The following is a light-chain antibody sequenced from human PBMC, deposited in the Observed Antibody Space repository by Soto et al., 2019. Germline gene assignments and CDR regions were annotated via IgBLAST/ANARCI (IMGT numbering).Light chain of an antibody. CDR3: QPYGSPGT. J-gene: IGKJ1*01. CDR1: QSVRSDY. CDR2: GVS. Sequence: ENVLTQSPATLSLSPGDRATLSCRASQSVRSDYFAWYQQKPGQPPRVILFGVSTRATAIPDRFSGSGYGTDSTLTIRRLQPEDFAVYYCQPYGSPGTFCQGTKV. V-gene: IGKV3-20*01.